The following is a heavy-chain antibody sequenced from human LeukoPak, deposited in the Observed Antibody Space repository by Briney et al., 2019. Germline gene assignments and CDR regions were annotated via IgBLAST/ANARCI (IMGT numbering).Heavy chain of an antibody. CDR3: ARVPIIIAVAGTGTFDY. CDR2: IYYSGST. J-gene: IGHJ4*02. CDR1: GGSISSSSYY. D-gene: IGHD6-19*01. V-gene: IGHV4-39*07. Sequence: SETLSLTCTVSGGSISSSSYYWGWIRQPPGKGLEWIGSIYYSGSTYYNPSLKSRGTISVDTSNNQFSLKLSSVTAADTAVYYCARVPIIIAVAGTGTFDYWGQGTLVTVSS.